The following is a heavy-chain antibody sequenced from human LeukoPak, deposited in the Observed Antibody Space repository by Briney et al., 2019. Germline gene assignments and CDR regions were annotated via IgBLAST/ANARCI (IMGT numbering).Heavy chain of an antibody. J-gene: IGHJ5*02. CDR1: GYSFTSYW. D-gene: IGHD2-21*02. CDR3: ARLPYCGGDCYPNWFDP. Sequence: GESLKISCKGSGYSFTSYWIGWVRQMPGKGLEWMGIIYPGDSDARYSPSFQGQVTISADKSISTAYLQWSSLKASDTAMYYCARLPYCGGDCYPNWFDPWGQGTLVTVSS. V-gene: IGHV5-51*01. CDR2: IYPGDSDA.